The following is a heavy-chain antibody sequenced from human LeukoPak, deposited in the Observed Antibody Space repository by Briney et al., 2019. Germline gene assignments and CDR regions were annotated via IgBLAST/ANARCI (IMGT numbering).Heavy chain of an antibody. D-gene: IGHD6-13*01. V-gene: IGHV4-39*01. CDR1: GGSISSSSSY. Sequence: SETLSLTCTVSGGSISSSSSYWGWIRQPPGKGLEWIGSIYYSGRTYYNPSLKSRVTISVDTSKNQFSLKLSSVTAADTAVYYCARHLDTSSWTYYYYYMDVWGKGTTVTVSS. J-gene: IGHJ6*03. CDR3: ARHLDTSSWTYYYYYMDV. CDR2: IYYSGRT.